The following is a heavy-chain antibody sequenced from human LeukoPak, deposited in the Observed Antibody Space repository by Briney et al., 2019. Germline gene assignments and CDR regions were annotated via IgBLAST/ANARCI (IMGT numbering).Heavy chain of an antibody. Sequence: GGSLRLSCAASGFTFSSYAMSWVRQAPGKGLEWVSSISGSGGRTHFTDSVKGRFTISRDNSKNTLYLQMNSLRAEDTAVYYCATPPTVTRNYWGQGTLVTVSS. CDR1: GFTFSSYA. D-gene: IGHD4-17*01. J-gene: IGHJ4*02. CDR3: ATPPTVTRNY. V-gene: IGHV3-23*01. CDR2: ISGSGGRT.